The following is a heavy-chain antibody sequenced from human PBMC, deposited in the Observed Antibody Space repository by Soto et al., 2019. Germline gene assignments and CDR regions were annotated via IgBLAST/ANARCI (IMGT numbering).Heavy chain of an antibody. Sequence: PSETLSLTCAVSSGSISSSNWWSWVRQPPGKGLEWIGEIYHSGSTNYNPSLKSRVTISVDKSKNQFSLKLSSVTAADTAVYYCARAVADAPSYYYYMDVWGKGTTVTVSS. CDR2: IYHSGST. V-gene: IGHV4-4*02. D-gene: IGHD6-19*01. CDR3: ARAVADAPSYYYYMDV. CDR1: SGSISSSNW. J-gene: IGHJ6*03.